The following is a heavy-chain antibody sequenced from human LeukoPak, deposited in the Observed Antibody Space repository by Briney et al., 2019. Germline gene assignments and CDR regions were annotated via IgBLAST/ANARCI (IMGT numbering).Heavy chain of an antibody. V-gene: IGHV1-46*01. CDR1: GCTFTSYY. Sequence: ASVKVSCKASGCTFTSYYMHWVRQAPGQGLEWMGIINPSGGSTSYAQKFQGRVTMTRDTSTSTVYMELSSLRSEDTAVYYCARDWENYDSSGYYVFWGQGTLVTVSS. CDR2: INPSGGST. D-gene: IGHD3-22*01. J-gene: IGHJ4*02. CDR3: ARDWENYDSSGYYVF.